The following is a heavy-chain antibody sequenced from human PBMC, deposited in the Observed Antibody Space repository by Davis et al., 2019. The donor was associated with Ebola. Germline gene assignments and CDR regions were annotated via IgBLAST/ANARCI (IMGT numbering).Heavy chain of an antibody. V-gene: IGHV3-30*03. J-gene: IGHJ4*02. D-gene: IGHD1-26*01. CDR3: ARDQGQWELLFGFDY. CDR2: ISYDGSNK. CDR1: GFTFSSYG. Sequence: GESLKISCAASGFTFSSYGMHWVRQAPGKGLEWVAVISYDGSNKYYADSVKGRFTISRDNSKNTLYLQMNSLRAEDTAVYYCARDQGQWELLFGFDYWGQGTLVTVSS.